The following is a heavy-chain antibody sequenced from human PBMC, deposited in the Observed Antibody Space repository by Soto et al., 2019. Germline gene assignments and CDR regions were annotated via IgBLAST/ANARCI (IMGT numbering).Heavy chain of an antibody. D-gene: IGHD3-10*01. CDR3: ARRVKYGSARRPAYYFDY. J-gene: IGHJ4*02. CDR2: IYSSGST. Sequence: SGTLSLTCTVSGGSISSYYLSWIRQPPGKGLEWIGHIYSSGSTNYNPSLKSRVTISVDTSKNQFSLKLGSVTAADTAVYYCARRVKYGSARRPAYYFDYWGQGTLVTVYS. V-gene: IGHV4-59*01. CDR1: GGSISSYY.